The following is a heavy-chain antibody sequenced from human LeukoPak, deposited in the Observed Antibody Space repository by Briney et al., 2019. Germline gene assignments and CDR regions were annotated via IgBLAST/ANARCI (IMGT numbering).Heavy chain of an antibody. D-gene: IGHD6-13*01. V-gene: IGHV4-59*01. CDR1: GGSISSYY. CDR2: IYYSGST. Sequence: PSETLSLTCTVSGGSISSYYWSWIRQPPGKGLEWIGYIYYSGSTNYNPSLKSRVTISVDTSKNQFSLKLSSVTAADTAVYYCARVTGYVMEDYFDYWGQGTLVTVSS. J-gene: IGHJ4*02. CDR3: ARVTGYVMEDYFDY.